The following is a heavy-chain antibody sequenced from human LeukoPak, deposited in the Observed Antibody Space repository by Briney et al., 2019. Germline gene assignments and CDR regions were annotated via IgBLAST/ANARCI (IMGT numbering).Heavy chain of an antibody. V-gene: IGHV4-59*01. CDR3: ARANYFDY. Sequence: SETLSLTCTVSGGSISRYYWCWIRHPPGKGLEWVGSIYYSGSTTYNPSLKSRVTISVDTSKNQFSLKVSSVTAADTAVYYCARANYFDYWGQGTLVTVSS. CDR2: IYYSGST. CDR1: GGSISRYY. J-gene: IGHJ4*02.